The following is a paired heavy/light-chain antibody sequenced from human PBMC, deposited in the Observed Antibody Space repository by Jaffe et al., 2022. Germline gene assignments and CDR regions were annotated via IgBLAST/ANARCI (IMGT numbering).Heavy chain of an antibody. CDR1: GYNFVDYY. CDR3: ARGLFAKTPGDCDGGSCYSSGW. Sequence: QVHLLQSGAEVKRPGASVKVSCKASGYNFVDYYIDWVRQAPGQGLEWMGRTNPNSRGTNSAQKFKGRVTMTSDTAVSTAYMELSSLRSDDTAVYFCARGLFAKTPGDCDGGSCYSSGWWGLGTLVTVSS. J-gene: IGHJ4*02. D-gene: IGHD2-15*01. V-gene: IGHV1-2*06. CDR2: TNPNSRGT.
Light chain of an antibody. J-gene: IGLJ2*01. Sequence: QSALTQPASVSGSPGQSITISCTGTVSDVGGYDFVSWYQQHPGEAPKLMIYDVTNRPSGVSDRFSGSKSGNTASLTISGLQAEDEAHYYCSSYTDNNTLDFGGGTRLTVL. CDR1: VSDVGGYDF. CDR2: DVT. CDR3: SSYTDNNTLD. V-gene: IGLV2-14*03.